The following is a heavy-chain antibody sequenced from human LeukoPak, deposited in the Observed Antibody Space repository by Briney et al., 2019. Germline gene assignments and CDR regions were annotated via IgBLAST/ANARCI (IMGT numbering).Heavy chain of an antibody. Sequence: GGSLRLSCAASGFTFSSYGMNWVRQAPGKGLEWVAFIRYDGGNKYYADSVKGRFTISRDNAKNTLNLQMNSLRAEDTAVYYCARDLGQYYDTSDNWFDPWGQGTLVTVSS. CDR3: ARDLGQYYDTSDNWFDP. CDR2: IRYDGGNK. D-gene: IGHD3-22*01. V-gene: IGHV3-30*02. J-gene: IGHJ5*02. CDR1: GFTFSSYG.